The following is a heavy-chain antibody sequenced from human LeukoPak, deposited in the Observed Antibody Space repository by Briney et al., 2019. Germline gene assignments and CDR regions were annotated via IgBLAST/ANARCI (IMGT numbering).Heavy chain of an antibody. D-gene: IGHD5-18*01. CDR3: ARDGHSYVTGVDY. Sequence: SSETLSLTCTVSGGSISSTSYYWGWIRQPPGKGLEWIGSMYYSGSTYYNPSLKSRVTISVDTSKKQFSLKLSSVTAADTAVYYCARDGHSYVTGVDYWGQGTLVTVSS. CDR2: MYYSGST. V-gene: IGHV4-39*07. J-gene: IGHJ4*02. CDR1: GGSISSTSYY.